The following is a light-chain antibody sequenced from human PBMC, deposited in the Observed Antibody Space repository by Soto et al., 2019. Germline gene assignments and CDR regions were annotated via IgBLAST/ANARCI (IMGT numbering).Light chain of an antibody. J-gene: IGKJ1*01. Sequence: VQLTQSPSFLAASVGYRLTIICRASQDIKRFLAWYQQKIGKAPKLLIYTISTLQSGVPSRFSGSGYGTEFNLTISSLQTDDFATYYCQQYNSYSGTFGQGTKVDIK. V-gene: IGKV1-9*01. CDR1: QDIKRF. CDR3: QQYNSYSGT. CDR2: TIS.